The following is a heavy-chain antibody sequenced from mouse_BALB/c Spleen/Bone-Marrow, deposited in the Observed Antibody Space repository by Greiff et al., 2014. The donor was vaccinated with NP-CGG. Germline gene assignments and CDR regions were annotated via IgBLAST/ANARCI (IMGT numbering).Heavy chain of an antibody. Sequence: VKLVESGAELVKPGASVKMSCKASGYTFTSYWMHWVRQRPGQGLEWIGVIDPSDSYTSYIQKFKGKATLTVDTSSSTAYMQLSSLTSEDSAVYHCTRDAMDYWGQGTSVTVSS. CDR1: GYTFTSYW. CDR3: TRDAMDY. CDR2: IDPSDSYT. J-gene: IGHJ4*01. V-gene: IGHV1S127*01.